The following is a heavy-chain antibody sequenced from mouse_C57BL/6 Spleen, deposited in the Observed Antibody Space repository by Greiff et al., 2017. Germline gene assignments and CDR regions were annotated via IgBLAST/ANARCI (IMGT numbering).Heavy chain of an antibody. CDR3: ARSRDYGSRYGGVDY. Sequence: QVQLQQSGAELARPGASVKLSCKASGYTFTSYGISWVKQRTGQGLEWIGEIYPSSGNTYYNEKFKGKATLTADKSSSTAYMELRSLTSEDSAVYFCARSRDYGSRYGGVDYWGQGTTLTVSS. CDR1: GYTFTSYG. J-gene: IGHJ2*01. CDR2: IYPSSGNT. V-gene: IGHV1-81*01. D-gene: IGHD1-1*01.